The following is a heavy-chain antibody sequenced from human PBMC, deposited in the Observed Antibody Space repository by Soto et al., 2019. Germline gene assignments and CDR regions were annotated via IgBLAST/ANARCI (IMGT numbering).Heavy chain of an antibody. CDR2: INHSESS. V-gene: IGHV4-34*01. Sequence: SETLSLTCAVYGGSFSGYYWSWIRQPPGKGLEWIGEINHSESSNYNPSLKSRVTISLDTSKNQFSLKLSSVTAADTAVYYCARREELHWFDPWGQGTLVIVSS. D-gene: IGHD1-26*01. J-gene: IGHJ5*02. CDR3: ARREELHWFDP. CDR1: GGSFSGYY.